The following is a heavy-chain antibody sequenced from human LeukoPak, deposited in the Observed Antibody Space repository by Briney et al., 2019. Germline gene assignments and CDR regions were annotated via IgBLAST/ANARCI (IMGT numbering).Heavy chain of an antibody. D-gene: IGHD5-12*01. Sequence: SGGSLRLSCAASGFTFSSYSVSWVRQAPGRGLEWVSYISSWSSTIYYADSVKGRFTISRDNAKNSLYLQMNSLRAEDTAVYYCARGLEWLRGFDYWGQGTLVTVSS. CDR2: ISSWSSTI. CDR1: GFTFSSYS. CDR3: ARGLEWLRGFDY. J-gene: IGHJ4*02. V-gene: IGHV3-48*01.